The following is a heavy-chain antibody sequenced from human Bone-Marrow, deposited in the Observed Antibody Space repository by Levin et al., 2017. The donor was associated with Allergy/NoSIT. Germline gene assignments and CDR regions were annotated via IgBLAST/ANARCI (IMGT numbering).Heavy chain of an antibody. CDR3: ARGVVPAASLVRRIQLWTYNFDY. V-gene: IGHV3-48*03. Sequence: PGGSLRLSCAASGFTFSSYEMNWVRQAPGKGLEWVSYISSSGSTIYYADSVKGRFTISRDNAKNSLYLQMNSLRAEDTAVYYCARGVVPAASLVRRIQLWTYNFDYWGQGTLVTVSS. CDR2: ISSSGSTI. D-gene: IGHD2-2*01. CDR1: GFTFSSYE. J-gene: IGHJ4*02.